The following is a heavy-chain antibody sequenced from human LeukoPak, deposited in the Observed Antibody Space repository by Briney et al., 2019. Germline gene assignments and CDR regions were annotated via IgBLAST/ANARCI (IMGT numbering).Heavy chain of an antibody. Sequence: GASVKVSCTASGYTFTSYYMHWVRQAPGQGLEWMGIINPSGGSTSYAQKFQGRVTMTRDTSTSTVYMELSSLRSEDTAVYYCVRELWEYSSGGYTYYYYYGMDVWGQGTTVTVSS. CDR3: VRELWEYSSGGYTYYYYYGMDV. CDR1: GYTFTSYY. J-gene: IGHJ6*02. D-gene: IGHD6-19*01. CDR2: INPSGGST. V-gene: IGHV1-46*01.